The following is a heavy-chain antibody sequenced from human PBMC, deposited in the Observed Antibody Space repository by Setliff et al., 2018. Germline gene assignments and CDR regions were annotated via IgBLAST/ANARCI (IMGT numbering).Heavy chain of an antibody. J-gene: IGHJ4*02. CDR3: ARGRIQLWKYYLDY. V-gene: IGHV4-34*01. CDR2: INHSGST. Sequence: SETLSLTCAVYGGSFSGYYWSWIRQPPGEGLEWIGEINHSGSTNYNPSLKSRVTISVDTSKNQFSLKLSSVTAADTAVYYCARGRIQLWKYYLDYWGQETLVTVSS. D-gene: IGHD5-18*01. CDR1: GGSFSGYY.